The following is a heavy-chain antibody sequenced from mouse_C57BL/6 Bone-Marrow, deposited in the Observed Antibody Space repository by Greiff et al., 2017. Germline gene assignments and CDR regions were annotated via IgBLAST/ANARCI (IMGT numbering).Heavy chain of an antibody. V-gene: IGHV2-2*01. CDR1: GFSLTSYG. CDR2: IWSGGST. Sequence: QVQLQQSGPGLVQPSQSLSITCTVSGFSLTSYGVHWVRQSPGKGLEWLGVIWSGGSTDYNAAFISRLSISKDNSKSQVFFKMNSLQADDTAIYYCARNSPYYNGSSFDYWGQGTTLTVSS. D-gene: IGHD1-1*01. CDR3: ARNSPYYNGSSFDY. J-gene: IGHJ2*01.